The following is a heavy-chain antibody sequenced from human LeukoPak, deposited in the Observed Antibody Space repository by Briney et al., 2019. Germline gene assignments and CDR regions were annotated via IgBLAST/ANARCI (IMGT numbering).Heavy chain of an antibody. CDR3: ATDGRSSGWYGFDY. CDR1: GFTFSTYS. D-gene: IGHD6-19*01. Sequence: GGSLRLSCAASGFTFSTYSMNWVRQAPGKGLEWVSSITCPVGRMYYAASLKGRITISRDNARSTQYLQMNSLRAEDTAVYYCATDGRSSGWYGFDYWGQGILVTVSS. CDR2: ITCPVGRM. V-gene: IGHV3-21*01. J-gene: IGHJ4*02.